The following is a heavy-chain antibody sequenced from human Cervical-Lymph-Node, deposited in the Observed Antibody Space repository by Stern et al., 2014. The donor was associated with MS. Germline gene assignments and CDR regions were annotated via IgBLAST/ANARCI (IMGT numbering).Heavy chain of an antibody. CDR1: GFTFSSHA. CDR3: AREGPNFGVAPYNYGMDV. V-gene: IGHV3-30*01. D-gene: IGHD3-3*01. CDR2: ISFDGREK. Sequence: VQLVESGGGVVQPGRSLRLSCAASGFTFSSHAMHWVRQAPGKGLEWVAVISFDGREKFYSDSVNGRFTISRDNSGDTLNLQVNSLRGEDTAVYYCAREGPNFGVAPYNYGMDVWGQGTTVTV. J-gene: IGHJ6*02.